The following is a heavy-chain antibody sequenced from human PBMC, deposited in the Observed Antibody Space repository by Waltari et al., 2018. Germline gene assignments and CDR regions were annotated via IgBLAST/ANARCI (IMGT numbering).Heavy chain of an antibody. J-gene: IGHJ4*02. CDR2: IYYSGST. D-gene: IGHD6-19*01. CDR3: ASAGYSSGWVFDY. V-gene: IGHV4-59*01. CDR1: GGSISSYY. Sequence: QVQLQESGPGLVKPSETLSLTCTVSGGSISSYYWSWIRQPPGKGLEWIGYIYYSGSTNDNPSLKSRVTISVDTSKNQFSLKLSSVTAADTAVYYCASAGYSSGWVFDYWGQGTLVTVSS.